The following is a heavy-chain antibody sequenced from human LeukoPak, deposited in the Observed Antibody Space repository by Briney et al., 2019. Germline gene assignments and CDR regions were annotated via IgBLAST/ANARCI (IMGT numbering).Heavy chain of an antibody. CDR3: ARASSSSSRRNWFDP. Sequence: SETLSLTCTVSGGSISSHYWSWIRQPPGKGLEWIGYIYYSGSTIYNPSLKSRVTISVDTSKNQFSLKLRSVTAADTAVYYCARASSSSSRRNWFDPWGQGALVTVSS. CDR2: IYYSGST. D-gene: IGHD6-6*01. V-gene: IGHV4-59*11. J-gene: IGHJ5*02. CDR1: GGSISSHY.